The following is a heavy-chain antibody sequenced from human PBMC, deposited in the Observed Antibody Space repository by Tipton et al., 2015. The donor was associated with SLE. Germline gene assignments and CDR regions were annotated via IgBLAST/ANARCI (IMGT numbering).Heavy chain of an antibody. J-gene: IGHJ3*01. CDR1: GYTFIDYC. Sequence: QLVQSGAEVKKPGASVKVSCKASGYTFIDYCTHWVRQAPGQGLEWMGYINPRGGVTSYAQKFQGRVTMTRDMSTRTIYMELNRLRSDDTAIYYCARVRDDFGSANYPHDAYEGWAQAPMVSVSS. CDR3: ARVRDDFGSANYPHDAYEG. D-gene: IGHD3-10*01. V-gene: IGHV1-2*02. CDR2: INPRGGVT.